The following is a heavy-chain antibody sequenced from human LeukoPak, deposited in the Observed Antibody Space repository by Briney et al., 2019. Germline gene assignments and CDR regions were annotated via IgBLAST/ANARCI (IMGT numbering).Heavy chain of an antibody. CDR2: IYYSGST. V-gene: IGHV4-59*01. J-gene: IGHJ4*02. CDR1: GGSINNYY. D-gene: IGHD6-13*01. Sequence: SETLSLTCTVSGGSINNYYWNWIRQPPGKGLEWIGYIYYSGSTNYNPSLKSRVTISVDTSKNQFSLKLSSVTAADTAVYFCARGAGSSWYLFVWGQGTLVTVSS. CDR3: ARGAGSSWYLFV.